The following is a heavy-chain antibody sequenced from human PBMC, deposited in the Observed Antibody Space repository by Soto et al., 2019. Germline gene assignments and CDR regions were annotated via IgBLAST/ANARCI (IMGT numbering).Heavy chain of an antibody. CDR3: ARVVGAPDWFDP. CDR1: GLTFSSNW. Sequence: EVQLVESGGGLVQPGGSLRLSCAASGLTFSSNWMSWVRQAPGRGLECVANIKQDGNEKYYVDSVKGRFTISRDNAKHSLYLQMNSLRAEDTAVYYCARVVGAPDWFDPWGQGTLVTVSS. V-gene: IGHV3-7*04. D-gene: IGHD1-26*01. CDR2: IKQDGNEK. J-gene: IGHJ5*02.